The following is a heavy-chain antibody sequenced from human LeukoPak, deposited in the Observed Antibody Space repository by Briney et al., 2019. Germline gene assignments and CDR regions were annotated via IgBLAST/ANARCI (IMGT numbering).Heavy chain of an antibody. CDR3: ARGRRAYSSSSPFDY. Sequence: ASVKVSFKASGYTFTGYYIHWVRQAPGQGLEWMGWINPNSGDTNYAQKFQGRVTMTRDTSINTAYMELSGLRSDDTAMYFCARGRRAYSSSSPFDYWGQETLVTVST. D-gene: IGHD6-6*01. CDR2: INPNSGDT. V-gene: IGHV1-2*02. CDR1: GYTFTGYY. J-gene: IGHJ4*02.